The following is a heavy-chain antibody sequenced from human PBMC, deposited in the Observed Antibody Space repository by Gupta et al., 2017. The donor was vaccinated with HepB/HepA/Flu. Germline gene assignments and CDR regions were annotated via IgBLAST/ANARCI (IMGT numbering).Heavy chain of an antibody. CDR1: GFTFSHFG. CDR3: VKEEVIGGTGITNWIES. D-gene: IGHD2-15*01. Sequence: QVQLVESGGGVVQPGRSLRLSCETSGFTFSHFGMHWVSQAPGKGLEWVAVIWHDGTDRYHASSVKGRFTISRDNSKNMLYLQMNSLRAEDTAVYYCVKEEVIGGTGITNWIESWGQGTLVTVSS. J-gene: IGHJ5*01. V-gene: IGHV3-33*06. CDR2: IWHDGTDR.